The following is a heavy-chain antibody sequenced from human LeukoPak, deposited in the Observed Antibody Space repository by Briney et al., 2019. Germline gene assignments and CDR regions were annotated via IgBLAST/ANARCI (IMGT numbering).Heavy chain of an antibody. D-gene: IGHD2-2*01. V-gene: IGHV1-18*01. CDR3: ARDRQYQLVFLRSIREKDAFDI. CDR2: ISAYNGKT. CDR1: GYTFTSYG. J-gene: IGHJ3*02. Sequence: GASVKVSCKASGYTFTSYGISWVRQAPGQGLEWMGWISAYNGKTNYAQKLQGRVTMTTDPATSTAYMELRSLRSDDTAVYYCARDRQYQLVFLRSIREKDAFDIWGQGTMVTVSS.